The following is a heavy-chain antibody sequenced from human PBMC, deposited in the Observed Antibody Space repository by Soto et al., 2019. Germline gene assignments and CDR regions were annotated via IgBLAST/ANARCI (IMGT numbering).Heavy chain of an antibody. CDR3: ARERGGCNHVDY. Sequence: QVQLVQSGAEVKKPGASVRVSCKSSGYTFTDYGITWVRQAPGQGLEWMGWINTSKGNINYAQRLQGRVTMTTDTSTSTAYMELRRLTSEGTAVDSCARERGGCNHVDYWGQGALVTVSS. J-gene: IGHJ4*02. CDR2: INTSKGNI. D-gene: IGHD2-15*01. CDR1: GYTFTDYG. V-gene: IGHV1-18*01.